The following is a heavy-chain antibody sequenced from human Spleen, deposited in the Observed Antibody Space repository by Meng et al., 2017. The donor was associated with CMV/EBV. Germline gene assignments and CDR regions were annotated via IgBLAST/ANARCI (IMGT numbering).Heavy chain of an antibody. Sequence: SETLSLTCAISGDSVSSNSAAWNWIRQSPSRGLEWLGRTYYRSKWYNDYAVSVKSRITINPDTSKNQFSLQLNSVTPEDTAVYYCARDPRSYSGSYYSYYYYGMDVWGQGTTVTVSS. D-gene: IGHD1-26*01. CDR1: GDSVSSNSAA. J-gene: IGHJ6*02. V-gene: IGHV6-1*01. CDR2: TYYRSKWYN. CDR3: ARDPRSYSGSYYSYYYYGMDV.